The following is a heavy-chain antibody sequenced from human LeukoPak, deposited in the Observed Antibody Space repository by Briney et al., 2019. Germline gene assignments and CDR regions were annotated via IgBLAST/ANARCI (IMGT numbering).Heavy chain of an antibody. D-gene: IGHD6-13*01. CDR1: GFIFSNYA. Sequence: PGGSLRLSCAASGFIFSNYAMHGVRQAPGKGLEWVAVISYDGSNKYYADSVKGRFTISRDNSKNTLFLQMNSLRTEDTAVYYCARDLDSSSWYILWFDPWGQGTLVTVSS. CDR3: ARDLDSSSWYILWFDP. CDR2: ISYDGSNK. V-gene: IGHV3-30-3*01. J-gene: IGHJ5*02.